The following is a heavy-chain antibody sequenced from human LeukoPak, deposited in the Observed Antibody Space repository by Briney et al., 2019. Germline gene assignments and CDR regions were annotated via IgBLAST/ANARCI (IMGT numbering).Heavy chain of an antibody. Sequence: GGSLRLSCAASGFTFSTYAINWVRQAPGKGLEWVSSINSAGTSKKYADSLKGRFTISRDNAKNSLFLQLSSLRDEDTAVYYCARGRNAGGPYYSDYWGQGTLVTASS. V-gene: IGHV3-21*01. CDR3: ARGRNAGGPYYSDY. J-gene: IGHJ4*02. CDR2: INSAGTSK. CDR1: GFTFSTYA. D-gene: IGHD4-23*01.